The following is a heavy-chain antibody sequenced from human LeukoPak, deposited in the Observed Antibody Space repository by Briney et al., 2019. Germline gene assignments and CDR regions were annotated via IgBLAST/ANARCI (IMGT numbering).Heavy chain of an antibody. V-gene: IGHV3-23*01. Sequence: GGSLKLSCAASGFTFSSYAMSWVRQAPGKGLEWVSAISGSGGSTYYADSVKGRFTISRDNSKNTLYLQMNSLRAEDTAVYYCAKDHWSSLGGYDFWSGYYKEYYFDYWGQGTLVTVSS. D-gene: IGHD3-3*01. CDR2: ISGSGGST. CDR3: AKDHWSSLGGYDFWSGYYKEYYFDY. J-gene: IGHJ4*02. CDR1: GFTFSSYA.